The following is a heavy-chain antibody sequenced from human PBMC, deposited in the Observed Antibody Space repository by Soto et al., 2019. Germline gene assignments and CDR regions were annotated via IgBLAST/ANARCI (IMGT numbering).Heavy chain of an antibody. V-gene: IGHV4-4*07. D-gene: IGHD4-4*01. CDR3: ARAPDSLDYIAGFDV. CDR1: DGSLNSYY. J-gene: IGHJ3*01. CDR2: IHASGTT. Sequence: SETLSLTCSVSDGSLNSYYWNWFRQSAGKGLEWIGRIHASGTTNENPSLKSRVTILVDTSKNEFSLRLSSVTAADTAVYYCARAPDSLDYIAGFDVWSQGTLVNIS.